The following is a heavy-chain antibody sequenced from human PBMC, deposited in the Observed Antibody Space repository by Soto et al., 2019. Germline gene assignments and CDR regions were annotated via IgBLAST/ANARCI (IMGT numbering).Heavy chain of an antibody. CDR1: GGSISSYY. CDR2: IYYSGST. CDR3: ARAQLSIAVAGTRGFNWFHX. V-gene: IGHV4-59*01. J-gene: IGHJ5*02. D-gene: IGHD6-19*01. Sequence: SETLSLTCTVSGGSISSYYWSWIRQPPGKGLEWILYIYYSGSTNYNPSLKSRVTISVDTSKNPFSLKLRSVTAADTAVYYCARAQLSIAVAGTRGFNWFHXWGQVTLVTVSX.